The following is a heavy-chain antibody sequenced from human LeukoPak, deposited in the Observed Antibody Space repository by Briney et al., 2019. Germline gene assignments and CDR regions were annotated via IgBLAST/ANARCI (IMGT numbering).Heavy chain of an antibody. CDR3: ARDGGAAAGIFYFDY. Sequence: ASVKVSCKASGGTFSSYAISWVRQAPGQGLEWMGGIIPIFGTANYAQKFQGRVTITADKSTSTAYMELSSLRSEDTAVYYCARDGGAAAGIFYFDYWGQGTLVTVSS. CDR1: GGTFSSYA. D-gene: IGHD6-13*01. J-gene: IGHJ4*02. V-gene: IGHV1-69*06. CDR2: IIPIFGTA.